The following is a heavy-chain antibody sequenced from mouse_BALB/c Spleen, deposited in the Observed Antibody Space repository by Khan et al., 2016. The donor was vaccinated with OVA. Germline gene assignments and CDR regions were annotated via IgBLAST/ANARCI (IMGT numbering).Heavy chain of an antibody. CDR2: VNPNTGGS. D-gene: IGHD2-14*01. CDR3: ARGYDFFAY. CDR1: GYSFTLYY. J-gene: IGHJ3*01. Sequence: QSGPDLVKPGASLKISCKASGYSFTLYYMTWVKQSHGKSLEWIGRVNPNTGGSDYNQEFKGKAILTVDKSSNTAYMELHSLTSEDSAVYYCARGYDFFAYWGQGTLVTVSA. V-gene: IGHV1-26*01.